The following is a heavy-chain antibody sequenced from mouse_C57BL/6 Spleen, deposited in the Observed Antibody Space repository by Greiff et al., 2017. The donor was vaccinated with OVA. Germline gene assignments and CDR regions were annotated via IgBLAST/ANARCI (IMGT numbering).Heavy chain of an antibody. CDR1: GFTFSSYG. Sequence: EVQRVESGGDLVKPGGSLKLSCAASGFTFSSYGMSWVRQTPDKRLEWVATISSGGSYTYYPDSVKGRFTISRDNAKNTLYLQMSSLKSEDTAMYYCARHPELYWYFDVWGTGTTVTVSS. J-gene: IGHJ1*03. V-gene: IGHV5-6*01. CDR3: ARHPELYWYFDV. CDR2: ISSGGSYT.